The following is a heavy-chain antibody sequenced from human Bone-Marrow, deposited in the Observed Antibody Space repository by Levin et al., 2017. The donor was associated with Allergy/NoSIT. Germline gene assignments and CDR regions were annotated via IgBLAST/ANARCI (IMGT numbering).Heavy chain of an antibody. CDR3: ARAERTSLQYCDS. V-gene: IGHV1-2*06. J-gene: IGHJ4*02. Sequence: GESLKISCKASGYTFTDYYMHWVRQVPGQGLEWIGRIIPNTGGTNYARTFQGRVTMAVDTSISTAYLELRSLRFDDSAVYYCARAERTSLQYCDSWGQGALVTVSS. D-gene: IGHD1-1*01. CDR2: IIPNTGGT. CDR1: GYTFTDYY.